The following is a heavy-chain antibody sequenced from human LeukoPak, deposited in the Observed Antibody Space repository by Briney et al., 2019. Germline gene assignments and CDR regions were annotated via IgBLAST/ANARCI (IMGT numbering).Heavy chain of an antibody. CDR2: IHSAGNT. V-gene: IGHV3-66*01. CDR3: ARALSEWRQSDY. CDR1: GFSVSSDY. J-gene: IGHJ4*02. Sequence: GSLILSCVTSGFSVSSDYMSWVRQAPGKGLEWVSLIHSAGNTYYADSVKGRFTISRDNSKNTLYLQMNSLRQEDTAVYYCARALSEWRQSDYWGQGTLVTVSS. D-gene: IGHD5-24*01.